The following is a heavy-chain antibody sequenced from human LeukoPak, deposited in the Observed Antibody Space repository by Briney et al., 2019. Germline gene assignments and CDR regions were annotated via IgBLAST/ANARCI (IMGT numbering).Heavy chain of an antibody. J-gene: IGHJ4*02. Sequence: ASVKVSCKASGYTFTSYGISWVRQAPGQGLEWMGWINPNSGGTNYAQKFQGRVTMTRDASISTAYMELSRLRSDDTAVYYCAREFTYGGNSYFDYWGQGTLVTVSS. V-gene: IGHV1-2*02. D-gene: IGHD4-23*01. CDR3: AREFTYGGNSYFDY. CDR2: INPNSGGT. CDR1: GYTFTSYG.